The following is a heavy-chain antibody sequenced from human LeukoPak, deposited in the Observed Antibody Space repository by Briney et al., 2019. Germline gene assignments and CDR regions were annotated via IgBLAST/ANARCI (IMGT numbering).Heavy chain of an antibody. V-gene: IGHV3-30*02. CDR3: AKPGGAAAGTDYYYYYMDV. CDR1: GFTFSSYG. CDR2: IRYDGSNK. Sequence: GGSLRLSCAASGFTFSSYGMHWVRQAPGKGLEWVAFIRYDGSNKYYADSVKGRFTISRDNSKNTLYLQMNSLRAEDTAVYYCAKPGGAAAGTDYYYYYMDVWGKGTTVTVSS. D-gene: IGHD6-13*01. J-gene: IGHJ6*03.